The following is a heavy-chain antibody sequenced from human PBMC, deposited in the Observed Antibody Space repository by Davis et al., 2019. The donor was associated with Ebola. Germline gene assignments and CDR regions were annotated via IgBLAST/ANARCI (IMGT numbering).Heavy chain of an antibody. Sequence: MPSETLSLTCPVSGGSISSSYWSWIRQAPGKGLEWIGYIYYSWSTTYNPSLKSRVTMSVDTSKKQFSLKVSSVTAADTGVYYCARHLSYGGNPGKYYFDYWGQGTLVTVSS. D-gene: IGHD4-23*01. J-gene: IGHJ4*02. V-gene: IGHV4-59*08. CDR1: GGSISSSY. CDR2: IYYSWST. CDR3: ARHLSYGGNPGKYYFDY.